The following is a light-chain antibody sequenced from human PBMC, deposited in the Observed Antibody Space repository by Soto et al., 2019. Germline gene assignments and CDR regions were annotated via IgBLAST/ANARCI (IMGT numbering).Light chain of an antibody. V-gene: IGKV1-6*01. CDR1: QAIRTA. Sequence: AIQLTQSPSSLYASVGDRVTITCRASQAIRTALGWYQQKPGKVPKLLIYAASILQSGVPSRFSGSGSGTDFTLTISSMQTEDFPNYYCLLDSRYFWAVGQATKVDSK. J-gene: IGKJ1*01. CDR2: AAS. CDR3: LLDSRYFWA.